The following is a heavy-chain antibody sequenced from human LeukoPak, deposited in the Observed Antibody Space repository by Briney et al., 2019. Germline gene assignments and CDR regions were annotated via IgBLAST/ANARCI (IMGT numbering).Heavy chain of an antibody. J-gene: IGHJ4*02. Sequence: PGGSLRLSCAASGFTFSSYSMNWFRQAPGKGLEWVSYIGGSRSGSSRSIIYYADSVKGRFTISRDNAKNSLYLQMNSLRAEDTAVYYCARLRYYYDSSGYFMKYWGQGTLVTVSS. CDR2: IGGSRSGSSRSII. D-gene: IGHD3-22*01. CDR1: GFTFSSYS. CDR3: ARLRYYYDSSGYFMKY. V-gene: IGHV3-48*04.